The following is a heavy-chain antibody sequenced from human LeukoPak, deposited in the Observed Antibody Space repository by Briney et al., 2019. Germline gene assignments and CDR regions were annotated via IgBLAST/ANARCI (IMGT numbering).Heavy chain of an antibody. CDR2: MNPNSGNT. Sequence: ASVNVSCKSSGYTFTSYDINWVRQATGQGLEWMGWMNPNSGNTGYAQKFQGRVTMTRNTSISTAYMELSSLRSEDTAVYYCARAMVRGDYYYYYGMDVWGQGTTVTVSS. CDR3: ARAMVRGDYYYYYGMDV. V-gene: IGHV1-8*01. CDR1: GYTFTSYD. D-gene: IGHD3-10*01. J-gene: IGHJ6*02.